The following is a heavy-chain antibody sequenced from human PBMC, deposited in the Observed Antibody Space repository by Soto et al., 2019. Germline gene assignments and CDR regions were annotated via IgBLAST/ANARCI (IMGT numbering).Heavy chain of an antibody. V-gene: IGHV3-23*01. CDR1: GFTFSSYA. J-gene: IGHJ4*02. CDR3: AKSISSTWITYYFDY. CDR2: ISGSGGSK. Sequence: GGSLRLSCAASGFTFSSYAMSWVRQAPGKGLEWVSAISGSGGSKYYADSVKGRFTISRDNSKNTLYLQMNSLRGEDTAVYYCAKSISSTWITYYFDYWGQGAQVTVSS. D-gene: IGHD6-13*01.